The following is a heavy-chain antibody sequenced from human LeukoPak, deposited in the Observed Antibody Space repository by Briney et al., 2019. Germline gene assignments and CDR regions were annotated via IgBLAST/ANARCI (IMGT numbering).Heavy chain of an antibody. J-gene: IGHJ4*02. V-gene: IGHV3-48*01. Sequence: PGGSLRLSCAASGFTFSSYSMNWVRQAPGKGLEWVSYISSSSSTIYYADSVKGRFTISRDNAKNSLYLQMNSLRAEDTAVYYCAGYCSSTSCYWKTFDYWGQGTLVTVSS. CDR2: ISSSSSTI. CDR1: GFTFSSYS. CDR3: AGYCSSTSCYWKTFDY. D-gene: IGHD2-2*01.